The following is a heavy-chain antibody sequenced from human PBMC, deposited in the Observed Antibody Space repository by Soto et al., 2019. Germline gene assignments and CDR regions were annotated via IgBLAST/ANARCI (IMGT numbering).Heavy chain of an antibody. CDR2: IFGTA. V-gene: IGHV1-69*13. J-gene: IGHJ5*02. CDR1: GGSFSTYA. D-gene: IGHD6-6*01. Sequence: ASVKVSCKASGGSFSTYAIRWVRQAPGQGLEWMGGIFGTANYVQKFQGRLTITADESTNTAYMELSSLRSEDTAVYYCARDPWAQLDPRGPFDPGGQETRVTVS. CDR3: ARDPWAQLDPRGPFDP.